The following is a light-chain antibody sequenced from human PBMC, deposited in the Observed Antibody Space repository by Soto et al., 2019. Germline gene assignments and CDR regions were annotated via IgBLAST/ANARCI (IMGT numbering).Light chain of an antibody. J-gene: IGKJ1*01. V-gene: IGKV1-5*03. CDR2: KAS. CDR1: QTISSW. Sequence: DIPMTQPPSTLSASLGERVTITCRASQTISSWLAWYQQKPGKAPKLLIYKASTLKSGVPSRFSGSGSGTEFTLTISSLQPDDFATYYCQHYNSYSEAFGQGTKVDIK. CDR3: QHYNSYSEA.